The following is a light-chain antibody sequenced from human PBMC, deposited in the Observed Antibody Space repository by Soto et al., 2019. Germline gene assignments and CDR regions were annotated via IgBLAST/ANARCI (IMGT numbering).Light chain of an antibody. V-gene: IGKV3-11*01. CDR2: DAS. CDR1: QSVSSY. CDR3: QQRSNWGGT. Sequence: EIVLTQSPATLSLSPGERATLSCRASQSVSSYLAWYQQKPGQAPRLLIYDASNRATGIPARFSGSGSGTAFTLTISSLEPEDFAVYYCQQRSNWGGTFGPGTKVDIK. J-gene: IGKJ3*01.